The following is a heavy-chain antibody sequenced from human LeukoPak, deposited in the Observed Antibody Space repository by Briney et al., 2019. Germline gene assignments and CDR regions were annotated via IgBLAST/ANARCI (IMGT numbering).Heavy chain of an antibody. D-gene: IGHD6-13*01. CDR3: ARGSKAAPGTFDY. V-gene: IGHV4-59*01. CDR1: GGSISSYY. Sequence: PSETLSLTCTVSGGSISSYYWSWIRQPPGKGLEWIGYIYYTGSTDYNPSLKSRVAISVDTSKNQFSLKLSSVTAADTAVYYCARGSKAAPGTFDYWGQGTLVTVSS. CDR2: IYYTGST. J-gene: IGHJ4*02.